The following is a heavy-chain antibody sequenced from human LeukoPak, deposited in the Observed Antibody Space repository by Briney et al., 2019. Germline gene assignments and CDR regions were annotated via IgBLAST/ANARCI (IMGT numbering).Heavy chain of an antibody. V-gene: IGHV4-31*03. Sequence: NSSETLSLTCTVSGGSISSGGYYWSWIRQHPGKGLEWIGYIYYSGSTYYNPSLKSRVTISVDTSKNQFSLKLSSVTAADTAVYCCASFTPSGGYWGQGTLVTVSS. CDR2: IYYSGST. CDR3: ASFTPSGGY. CDR1: GGSISSGGYY. D-gene: IGHD4-23*01. J-gene: IGHJ4*02.